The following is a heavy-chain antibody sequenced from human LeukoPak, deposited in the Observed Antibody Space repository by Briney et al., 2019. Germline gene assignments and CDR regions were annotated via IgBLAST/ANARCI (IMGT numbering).Heavy chain of an antibody. CDR2: INGRGGST. CDR1: GFTFSNFA. J-gene: IGHJ5*02. Sequence: PGGSLRLSCAASGFTFSNFAMSWVRQAPGKGLEWVSGINGRGGSTYYADSVKGRFTISRDNSKNTLYLQMNSLRAEDTAVYYCARVDSSSWYSGWFDPWGQGTLVTVSS. V-gene: IGHV3-23*01. D-gene: IGHD6-13*01. CDR3: ARVDSSSWYSGWFDP.